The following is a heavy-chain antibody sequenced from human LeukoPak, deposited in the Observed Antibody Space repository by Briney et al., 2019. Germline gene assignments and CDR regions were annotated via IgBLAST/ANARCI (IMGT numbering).Heavy chain of an antibody. J-gene: IGHJ4*02. D-gene: IGHD6-13*01. CDR2: FDPEDSET. CDR3: ATAPSYYSSSWSGLSY. Sequence: ASMKVSCKVSGYTLTELSMHWVRQAPGKGLEWMGGFDPEDSETIYAQKFQGRVTMTEDTSTDTAYMELSSLRSEDTAVYYCATAPSYYSSSWSGLSYWGQGTLVTVSS. V-gene: IGHV1-24*01. CDR1: GYTLTELS.